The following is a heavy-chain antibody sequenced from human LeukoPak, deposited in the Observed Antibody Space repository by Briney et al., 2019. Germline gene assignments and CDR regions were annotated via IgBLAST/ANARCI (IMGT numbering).Heavy chain of an antibody. CDR1: GGSISSGSYY. Sequence: SETLSLTCTVSGGSISSGSYYWSWIRQPAGKGLERIGRIYTSGSTNYNPSLKSRVTISVDTSKNQFSLKLSSVTAADTAVYYCARDTHPTPVAAAGTIWGQGTLVTVSS. CDR3: ARDTHPTPVAAAGTI. J-gene: IGHJ4*02. V-gene: IGHV4-61*02. D-gene: IGHD6-13*01. CDR2: IYTSGST.